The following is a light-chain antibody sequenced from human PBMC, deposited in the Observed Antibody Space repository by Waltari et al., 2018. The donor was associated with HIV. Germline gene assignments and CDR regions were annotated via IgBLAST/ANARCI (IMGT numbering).Light chain of an antibody. CDR3: ATWDDNLRGLL. J-gene: IGLJ3*02. CDR2: ANS. V-gene: IGLV1-44*01. CDR1: NSNIEYHT. Sequence: QYVLAQPPSASGTPGQRVAISCSGSNSNIEYHTIHWYQQFPGAAPRLLIYANSQRPSGVPDRFSASKSGTSASLAITGLQTEDEAHYYCATWDDNLRGLLFGGGTKVTVL.